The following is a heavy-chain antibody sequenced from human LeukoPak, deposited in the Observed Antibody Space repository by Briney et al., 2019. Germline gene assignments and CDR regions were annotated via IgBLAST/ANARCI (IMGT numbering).Heavy chain of an antibody. Sequence: GGSLRLSCAASGFTFSSYAMSWVRQAPGKGLEWVSAISGSGGSTCYADSVKGRFTISRGNSKNTLYLQMNSLRAEDTAVYYCAKGASSAMATTGDAFDIWGQGTMVTVSS. CDR2: ISGSGGST. V-gene: IGHV3-23*01. CDR3: AKGASSAMATTGDAFDI. J-gene: IGHJ3*02. CDR1: GFTFSSYA. D-gene: IGHD5-24*01.